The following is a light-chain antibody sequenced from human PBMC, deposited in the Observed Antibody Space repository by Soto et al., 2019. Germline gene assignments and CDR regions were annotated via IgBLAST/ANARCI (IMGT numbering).Light chain of an antibody. CDR2: SIN. CDR1: RANIGNNY. Sequence: QSVLTQPPSASGTAGQGVTISCSGSRANIGNNYVYWYQQVPGTAPKLLVNSINERPSGVPDRFSGSKSGTSASLAASGLRSEDEADYYCAAWDDNLSGVVFGGGTKLTVL. V-gene: IGLV1-47*02. CDR3: AAWDDNLSGVV. J-gene: IGLJ3*02.